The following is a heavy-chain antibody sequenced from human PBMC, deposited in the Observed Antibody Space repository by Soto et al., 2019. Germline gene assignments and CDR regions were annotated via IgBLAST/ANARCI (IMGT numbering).Heavy chain of an antibody. Sequence: KPSETLSLTCAVYGGSFSGYYWSWIRQPPGKGLEWIGEINHSGSTNYNPSLKSRVTISVDTSKNQFSLKLSSVTAADTAVYYCARRRDYVWGSYRYRAPYYFDYWGQGTLVTVPQ. CDR2: INHSGST. CDR1: GGSFSGYY. CDR3: ARRRDYVWGSYRYRAPYYFDY. D-gene: IGHD3-16*02. J-gene: IGHJ4*02. V-gene: IGHV4-34*01.